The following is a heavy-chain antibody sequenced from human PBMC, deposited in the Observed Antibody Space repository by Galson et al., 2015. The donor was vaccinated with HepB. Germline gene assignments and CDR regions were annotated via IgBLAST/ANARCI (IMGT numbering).Heavy chain of an antibody. CDR3: ARSGTGMYFDY. Sequence: PALVKPTQTLTLTCTFSEFSLTTSGMCVSWIRQPPGKALEWLARIDWDNDKFYRTSLMTRLTISKDTSKNQVVLTMTNMDPVDTATYYCARSGTGMYFDYWGQGTLVTVSS. J-gene: IGHJ4*02. CDR2: IDWDNDK. D-gene: IGHD3/OR15-3a*01. V-gene: IGHV2-70*17. CDR1: EFSLTTSGMC.